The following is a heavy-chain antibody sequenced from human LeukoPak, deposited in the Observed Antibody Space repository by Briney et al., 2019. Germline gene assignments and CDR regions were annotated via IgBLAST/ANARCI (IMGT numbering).Heavy chain of an antibody. J-gene: IGHJ4*02. V-gene: IGHV3-7*01. CDR1: GFTFSSHW. CDR3: VRDRGWLAFDY. CDR2: IKEDGGDK. Sequence: GGSLRLSCAASGFTFSSHWMNWVRQAPGKGLEWVAQIKEDGGDKYYADSVKGRFTISRDNAKNSLYLQMTSLRTEDTAVYYCVRDRGWLAFDYWGQGTLVTVST. D-gene: IGHD5-24*01.